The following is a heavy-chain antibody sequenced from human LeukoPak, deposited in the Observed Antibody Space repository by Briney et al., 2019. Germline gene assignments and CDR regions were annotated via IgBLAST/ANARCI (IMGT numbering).Heavy chain of an antibody. Sequence: SETLSLTCTVSGGSISSSNYYWGWIRQPPGKGLEWIGSIYYSGSAYYNPSLKCRVTISVDTSKNQFSLKLSSVTAADTAVYYCARPKYNWNYHDAFDIWGQGTMVIVSS. V-gene: IGHV4-39*01. J-gene: IGHJ3*02. CDR1: GGSISSSNYY. CDR2: IYYSGSA. D-gene: IGHD1-7*01. CDR3: ARPKYNWNYHDAFDI.